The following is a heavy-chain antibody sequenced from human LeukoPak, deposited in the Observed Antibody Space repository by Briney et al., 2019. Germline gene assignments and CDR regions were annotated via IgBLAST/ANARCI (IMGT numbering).Heavy chain of an antibody. CDR1: GFTFTSNA. J-gene: IGHJ4*02. D-gene: IGHD1-26*01. CDR2: ISERGGST. CDR3: AKDEQGTLELSDS. Sequence: GGSLRLSCAASGFTFTSNAMSWVRQAPGKGLEWVSTISERGGSTHYADTVKGRFTISRDNSKNTLSLQMNSLRVEDTAVYYCAKDEQGTLELSDSWGRGTLVTVSS. V-gene: IGHV3-23*01.